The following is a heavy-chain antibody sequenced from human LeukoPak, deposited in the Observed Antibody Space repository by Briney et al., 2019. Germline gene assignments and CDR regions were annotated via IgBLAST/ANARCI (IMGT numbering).Heavy chain of an antibody. D-gene: IGHD6-19*01. V-gene: IGHV1-18*01. J-gene: IGHJ5*01. CDR1: GYTFASYG. CDR3: ARDSSGWYHWFDS. Sequence: ASVKVSCKASGYTFASYGISWVRQAPGQGLEWMGWISTSNGNTNYAQKFQGRVTMTTDTSTSTAYMELRTLRSDDTAVYYCARDSSGWYHWFDSWGQGTLVTVSS. CDR2: ISTSNGNT.